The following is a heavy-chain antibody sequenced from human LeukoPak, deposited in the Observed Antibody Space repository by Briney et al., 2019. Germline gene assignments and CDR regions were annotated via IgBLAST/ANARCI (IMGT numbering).Heavy chain of an antibody. CDR2: VSESGGII. CDR1: GFTFSSYA. V-gene: IGHV3-23*01. D-gene: IGHD3-16*01. J-gene: IGHJ6*02. CDR3: AKELAWNLGPMDV. Sequence: GGSLRLSCAASGFTFSSYAMSWVRQAPGKGLEWVSLVSESGGIIQYADSVKGRFTISRDNAKNTMYLQMNSLRAEDTAIYYFAKELAWNLGPMDVWGQGTTVTVSS.